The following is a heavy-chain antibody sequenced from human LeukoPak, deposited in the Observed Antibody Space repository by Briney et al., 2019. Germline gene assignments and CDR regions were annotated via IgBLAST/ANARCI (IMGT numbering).Heavy chain of an antibody. D-gene: IGHD3-10*01. CDR2: TYYRSKWYN. Sequence: SQTLSLTCAISGDSVSNNSAAWNWIRQSPSRGLEWLGRTYYRSKWYNDYAVSVKSRITINPDTSKNQFSLQLNSVTPEDTAVYYCARQLGITMVRGVINLGYWGQGTLVTVSS. CDR3: ARQLGITMVRGVINLGY. V-gene: IGHV6-1*01. CDR1: GDSVSNNSAA. J-gene: IGHJ4*02.